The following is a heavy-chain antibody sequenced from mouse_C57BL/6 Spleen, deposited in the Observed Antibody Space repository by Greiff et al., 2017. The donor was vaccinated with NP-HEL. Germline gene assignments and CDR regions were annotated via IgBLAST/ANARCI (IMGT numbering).Heavy chain of an antibody. CDR3: TTSGDYGYDERTFAY. V-gene: IGHV14-4*01. CDR1: GFNIKDDY. Sequence: EVQLQQSGAELVRPGASVKLSCTASGFNIKDDYMHWVKQRPEQGLEWIGWIDPENGDTEYASKFQGKATITADTSSNTAYLQRSSLTSEDTAVYYCTTSGDYGYDERTFAYWGQGTLVTVSA. D-gene: IGHD2-2*01. J-gene: IGHJ3*01. CDR2: IDPENGDT.